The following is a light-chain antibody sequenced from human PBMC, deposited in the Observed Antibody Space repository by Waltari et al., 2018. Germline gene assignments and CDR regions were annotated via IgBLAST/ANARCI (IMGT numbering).Light chain of an antibody. CDR3: QQYKSYSLLT. CDR1: QSNENW. J-gene: IGKJ4*01. Sequence: WRANQSNENWLAGDQQKPGKAPKLLSYKASTLEGGVPTRFIGSGSGTEFTLTISSLQPDDFATYYCQQYKSYSLLTFGGGTKVEIK. CDR2: KAS. V-gene: IGKV1-5*03.